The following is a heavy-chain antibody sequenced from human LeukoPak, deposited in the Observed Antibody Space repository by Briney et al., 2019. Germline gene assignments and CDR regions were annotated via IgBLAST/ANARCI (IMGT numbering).Heavy chain of an antibody. CDR3: AKLHSRDYYGCIDY. CDR2: ISASGGST. V-gene: IGHV3-23*01. J-gene: IGHJ4*02. Sequence: PGGSLRLSCAASGFTFSSYAMGWVRQAPGKGLEWVSRISASGGSTYYADSVKGRFNISRHNSKNTLDLQMDRLRAEDTAVYYCAKLHSRDYYGCIDYWGQGTLVTVSS. CDR1: GFTFSSYA. D-gene: IGHD6-25*01.